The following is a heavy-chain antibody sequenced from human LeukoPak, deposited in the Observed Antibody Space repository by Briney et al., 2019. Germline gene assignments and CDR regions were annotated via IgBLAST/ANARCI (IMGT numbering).Heavy chain of an antibody. Sequence: GRSLRLSCAASGFTFDDYAVHWVRQAPGKGLEWVSGISWNSGSIGYADSVKGRFTISRDNAKNSLYLQMNSLRAEDTALYYCAKDRGYSYGAYFDYWGQGTQVTVSS. V-gene: IGHV3-9*01. CDR2: ISWNSGSI. CDR3: AKDRGYSYGAYFDY. D-gene: IGHD5-18*01. CDR1: GFTFDDYA. J-gene: IGHJ4*02.